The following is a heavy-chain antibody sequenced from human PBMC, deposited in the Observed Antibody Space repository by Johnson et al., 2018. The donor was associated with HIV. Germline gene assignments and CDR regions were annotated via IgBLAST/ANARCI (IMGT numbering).Heavy chain of an antibody. CDR1: GFTVSSNY. V-gene: IGHV3-66*01. J-gene: IGHJ3*02. D-gene: IGHD3-22*01. Sequence: VQLVESGGGLVKPGGSLRLSCAASGFTVSSNYMSWVRQAPGKGLEWVSVIYSGGSTYSADSVQGRFNISRANSKNKLYLQMNSLTAEDTAVYYCAKDFYHYDSSGYSAFDMWGQGTMVTVSS. CDR3: AKDFYHYDSSGYSAFDM. CDR2: IYSGGST.